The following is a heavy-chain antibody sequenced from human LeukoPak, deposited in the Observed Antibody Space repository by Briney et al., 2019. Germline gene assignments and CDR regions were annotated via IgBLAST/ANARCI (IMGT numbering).Heavy chain of an antibody. J-gene: IGHJ1*01. CDR3: AKDLVAAAGNGYFQH. D-gene: IGHD6-13*01. Sequence: QSGGSLRLSCAASGFTFDDYTMHWVRQAPGKGLEWVSLISWDGGSTYHADSVKGRFTISRDNSKNSLYLQMNSLRTEDTALYYCAKDLVAAAGNGYFQHWGQGTLVTVSS. CDR1: GFTFDDYT. CDR2: ISWDGGST. V-gene: IGHV3-43*01.